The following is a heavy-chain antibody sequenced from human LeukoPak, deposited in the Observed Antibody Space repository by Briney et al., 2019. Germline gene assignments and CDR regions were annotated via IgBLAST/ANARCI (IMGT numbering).Heavy chain of an antibody. Sequence: SETLSLTCDVYGGSLSGFYWNWIRQPPGKGLEWIGEIDHSGSTNYNPSLKSRVTISVDRANNQFSLKLSSVTAADTAVYYCASGGEVYWGQGTLVTVSS. CDR3: ASGGEVY. V-gene: IGHV4-34*01. CDR1: GGSLSGFY. J-gene: IGHJ4*02. CDR2: IDHSGST.